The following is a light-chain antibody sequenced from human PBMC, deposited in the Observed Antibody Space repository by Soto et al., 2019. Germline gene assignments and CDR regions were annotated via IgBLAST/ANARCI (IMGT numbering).Light chain of an antibody. J-gene: IGLJ1*01. CDR1: SSDVGGFNL. V-gene: IGLV2-8*01. Sequence: QSVLTQPPSASGSPGQSVTISCTGTSSDVGGFNLVSWYQHHPGKAPKLMIYEVTKRPSGVPDRFSGSKSGNTASLTVSGLQTEDEADYYCSSYAGSIDVFGTGTKLTVL. CDR3: SSYAGSIDV. CDR2: EVT.